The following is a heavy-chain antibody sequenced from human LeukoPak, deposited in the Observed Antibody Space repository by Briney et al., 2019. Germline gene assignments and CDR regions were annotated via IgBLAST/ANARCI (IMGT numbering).Heavy chain of an antibody. D-gene: IGHD6-19*01. Sequence: ASVKVSCKASGYTFSSYGITWVRQAPGQGLEWMGWISTYNGNTNYAQKLQGRVTMTTDTSTSTAYMELRSLRSDDTAVYYCARGQQWLEAFDYWGLGTLVTVSS. CDR3: ARGQQWLEAFDY. CDR2: ISTYNGNT. J-gene: IGHJ4*02. V-gene: IGHV1-18*01. CDR1: GYTFSSYG.